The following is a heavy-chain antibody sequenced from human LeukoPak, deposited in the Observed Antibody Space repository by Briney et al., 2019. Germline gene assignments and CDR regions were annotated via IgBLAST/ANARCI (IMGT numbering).Heavy chain of an antibody. CDR3: AKPGRSVSGECGEDYFDS. J-gene: IGHJ4*02. V-gene: IGHV3-30*04. CDR1: GFTFSSYA. D-gene: IGHD3-10*01. CDR2: ISYDGSNK. Sequence: GGSLRLSCAASGFTFSSYAMHWVRQAPGKGLEWVAVISYDGSNKYYADSVKGRFTISRDNSKNTLYLQMNSLRAEDTAVYYCAKPGRSVSGECGEDYFDSWGQGTLVTVSS.